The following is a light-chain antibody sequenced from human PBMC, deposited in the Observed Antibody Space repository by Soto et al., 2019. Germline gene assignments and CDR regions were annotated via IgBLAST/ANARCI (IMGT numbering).Light chain of an antibody. CDR3: ATWDDSLKGPV. J-gene: IGLJ3*02. Sequence: QSVLTQPPSASGTPGQRVTISCSGGSSNIGSNIVNWYQQLPGAAPKLLIYSNNQRPSGVPDRFSGSKSGTSASLAISGLQSEDEAHYYCATWDDSLKGPVFGGGTQLTVL. CDR1: SSNIGSNI. V-gene: IGLV1-44*01. CDR2: SNN.